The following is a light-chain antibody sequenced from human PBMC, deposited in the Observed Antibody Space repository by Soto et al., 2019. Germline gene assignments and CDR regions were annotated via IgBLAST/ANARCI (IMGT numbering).Light chain of an antibody. CDR2: SNN. V-gene: IGLV1-44*01. J-gene: IGLJ1*01. CDR1: SSNIGSNT. Sequence: QSVLTQPPSASGTPGQRVTISCSGSSSNIGSNTVNWYQQLPGTAPKLLIYSNNQRPSGVPARFSGSKSGTSASLAISGRQSEDEADYYCAAWDDSLNGLYVFGTGTKVTVL. CDR3: AAWDDSLNGLYV.